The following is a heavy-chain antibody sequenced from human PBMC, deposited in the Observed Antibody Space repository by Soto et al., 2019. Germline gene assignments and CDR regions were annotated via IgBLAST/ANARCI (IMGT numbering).Heavy chain of an antibody. CDR3: AHSHGRNNWNYHGYYYGMDV. Sequence: QITLKESGPTLVKPTQTLTLTCTFSGFSLSTSGVGVGWIRQPPGKALEWLALIYWDDDKRYSPSLKSRLTITKDTSKNQVVLTMTNMDPVDTATYYCAHSHGRNNWNYHGYYYGMDVWGQGTTVTVSS. V-gene: IGHV2-5*02. J-gene: IGHJ6*02. CDR1: GFSLSTSGVG. CDR2: IYWDDDK. D-gene: IGHD1-7*01.